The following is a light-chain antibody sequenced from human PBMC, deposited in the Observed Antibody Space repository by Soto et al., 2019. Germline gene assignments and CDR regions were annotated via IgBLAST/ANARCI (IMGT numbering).Light chain of an antibody. J-gene: IGKJ5*01. CDR3: QHGDRLPIP. CDR2: DAS. CDR1: QDISNY. V-gene: IGKV1-33*01. Sequence: DIPMTQSPSSLSASVGDRVTITCRASQDISNYFNWYQQRPGKAPKLLIYDASNLERGVPSRFSGTQSGTDFIFAITSRRPEDVEKYYCQHGDRLPIPFGHGKRLPI.